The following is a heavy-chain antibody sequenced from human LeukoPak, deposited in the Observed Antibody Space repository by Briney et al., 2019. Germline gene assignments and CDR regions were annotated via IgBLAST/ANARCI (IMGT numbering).Heavy chain of an antibody. D-gene: IGHD5-12*01. V-gene: IGHV1-69*01. Sequence: GASVKVSCKASGGTFSSYAISWVRQAPGQGLEWMGGIIPIFGTANYAQKFQGRVTITADESTSTAYMELSSLRSEDTAVYYCARAPAYSGYDYVGYFDYWGQGTLVTVSS. CDR2: IIPIFGTA. J-gene: IGHJ4*02. CDR1: GGTFSSYA. CDR3: ARAPAYSGYDYVGYFDY.